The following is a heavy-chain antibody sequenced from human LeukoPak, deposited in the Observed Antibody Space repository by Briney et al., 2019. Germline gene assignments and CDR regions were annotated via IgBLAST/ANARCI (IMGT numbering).Heavy chain of an antibody. Sequence: ASVTVSCKASGYTFTGYYMHWVRQAPGQGLEWMGWINPNSGGTNYAQKFQGRVTMTRDTSISTAYMELSRLRSDDTAVYYCAKVDTMIVAEGDAFDIWGQGTMVTVSS. J-gene: IGHJ3*02. D-gene: IGHD3-22*01. CDR3: AKVDTMIVAEGDAFDI. CDR2: INPNSGGT. CDR1: GYTFTGYY. V-gene: IGHV1-2*02.